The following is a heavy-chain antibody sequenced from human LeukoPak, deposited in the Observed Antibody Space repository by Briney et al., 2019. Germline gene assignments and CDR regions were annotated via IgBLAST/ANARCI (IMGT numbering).Heavy chain of an antibody. Sequence: GGSLRLSCAVSGFTFSTYWMLWVRQAPGKGLVWVSRINTDGSSTIHADSVKGRFTVSRDNAKNTLYLQMTSLRAEDTAVYYCARDYYGSEYWGQGTLVTVSS. V-gene: IGHV3-74*01. CDR1: GFTFSTYW. D-gene: IGHD3-3*01. J-gene: IGHJ4*02. CDR3: ARDYYGSEY. CDR2: INTDGSST.